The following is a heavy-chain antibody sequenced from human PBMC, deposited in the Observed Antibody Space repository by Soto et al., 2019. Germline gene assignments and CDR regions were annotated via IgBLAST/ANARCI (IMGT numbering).Heavy chain of an antibody. D-gene: IGHD5-18*01. V-gene: IGHV1-8*01. J-gene: IGHJ6*02. CDR2: MNPNRGNT. CDR1: GYTFTSYD. CDR3: ARWGAAMVRDYYGMEV. Sequence: ASVKVSCKASGYTFTSYDINWVRQATGQGLEWMGWMNPNRGNTGYAQKFQGRVTMTRNTSISTAYMELSSLRSEDTAVYYCARWGAAMVRDYYGMEVCGQGTTVTVSS.